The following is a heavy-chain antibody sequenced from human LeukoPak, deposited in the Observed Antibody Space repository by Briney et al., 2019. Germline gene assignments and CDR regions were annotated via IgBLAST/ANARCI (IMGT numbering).Heavy chain of an antibody. CDR1: GFTLDDYV. Sequence: SLRLSRAASGFTLDDYVMHWVRQAPGKGLEWGPGINWNSVCIGYADSVKGRFTISRDNAKNSLYLQMNSLRAEDTAVYYCAKDQASAETGYSSSWDQAGFDYWGQGTLVTVSS. CDR3: AKDQASAETGYSSSWDQAGFDY. J-gene: IGHJ4*02. D-gene: IGHD6-13*01. V-gene: IGHV3-9*01. CDR2: INWNSVCI.